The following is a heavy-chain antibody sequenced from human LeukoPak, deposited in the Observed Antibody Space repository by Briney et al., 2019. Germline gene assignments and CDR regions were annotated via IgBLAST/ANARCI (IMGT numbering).Heavy chain of an antibody. CDR1: GGSISSGGYS. J-gene: IGHJ4*02. Sequence: SQTLPLTCAVSGGSISSGGYSWSWIRQPPGKGLEWIGYIYHSGSTYYNPSLKSRVTISVDRSKNQFSLKLSSVTAADTAVYYCARGPGYDFWSGYQTFDYWGQGTLVTVSS. D-gene: IGHD3-3*01. CDR3: ARGPGYDFWSGYQTFDY. CDR2: IYHSGST. V-gene: IGHV4-30-2*01.